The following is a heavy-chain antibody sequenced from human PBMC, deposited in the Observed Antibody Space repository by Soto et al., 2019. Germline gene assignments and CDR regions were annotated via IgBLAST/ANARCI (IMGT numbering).Heavy chain of an antibody. CDR1: GGSISSGGYS. J-gene: IGHJ4*02. D-gene: IGHD3-10*01. Sequence: QLQLQESGSGLVKPSQTLSLTCAVSGGSISSGGYSWSWIRQPPGKGLEWIGYIYHSGTSYYNPSIKSRVTISVDRSKKQFSLKLSSVTAADTAVYYCARAIGWFWELLGGYYFDYWGQGTLVTVSS. V-gene: IGHV4-30-2*01. CDR2: IYHSGTS. CDR3: ARAIGWFWELLGGYYFDY.